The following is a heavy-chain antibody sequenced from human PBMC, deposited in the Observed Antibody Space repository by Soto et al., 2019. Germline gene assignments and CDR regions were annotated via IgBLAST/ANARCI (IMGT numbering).Heavy chain of an antibody. Sequence: SVKVSCKASGGTFSSYTISWVRQAPGQGLEWMGRIIPILGIANYAQKFQGRVTITADKSTSTAYMELSSLRSEDTAVYYCARSEGYSRSRSWGADYYYYMDVWGKGTTVTVSS. CDR3: ARSEGYSRSRSWGADYYYYMDV. CDR1: GGTFSSYT. V-gene: IGHV1-69*02. J-gene: IGHJ6*03. D-gene: IGHD2-2*01. CDR2: IIPILGIA.